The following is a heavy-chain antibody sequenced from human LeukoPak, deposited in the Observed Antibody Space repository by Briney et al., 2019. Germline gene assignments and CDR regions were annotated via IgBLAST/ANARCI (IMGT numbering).Heavy chain of an antibody. V-gene: IGHV3-23*01. CDR2: ITGIGGGT. CDR3: AKDGGSTLPYYFDW. CDR1: GFMFEHYA. D-gene: IGHD3-10*01. Sequence: GGSLRLSCAGSGFMFEHYAMNWVRQAPGRGLEWVSVITGIGGGTYYAESVEGRFTVSRDNSKNTVYLKMNSLRGDDTAVYYCAKDGGSTLPYYFDWWGQGTLVTVAS. J-gene: IGHJ4*02.